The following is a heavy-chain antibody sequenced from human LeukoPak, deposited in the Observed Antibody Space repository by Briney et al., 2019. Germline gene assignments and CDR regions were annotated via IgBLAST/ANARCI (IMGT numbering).Heavy chain of an antibody. CDR3: ATPYGATPGAFDI. V-gene: IGHV4-34*01. CDR1: GGSFSGYY. J-gene: IGHJ3*02. CDR2: INHSGST. D-gene: IGHD4-17*01. Sequence: SETLSLTCAVYGGSFSGYYWSWIRQPPGKGLEWIGEINHSGSTNYNPSLKSRVTISVDTSKNQFSLKLSSVTAADTAVYYCATPYGATPGAFDIWGQGTMVTVPS.